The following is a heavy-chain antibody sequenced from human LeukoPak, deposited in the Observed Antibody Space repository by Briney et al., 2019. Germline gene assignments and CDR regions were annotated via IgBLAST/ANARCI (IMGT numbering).Heavy chain of an antibody. CDR3: AKGEFWYSSGLVFFDM. J-gene: IGHJ3*02. D-gene: IGHD3-22*01. CDR1: GFTFSSYG. V-gene: IGHV3-23*01. Sequence: PGGSLRLSCAASGFTFSSYGMHWVRQAPGKGLEWVSAISGSGGNTYYADSVKGRFTISRDSSKNTLYLQMNSLRAEDTAVYYCAKGEFWYSSGLVFFDMGAKGTRV. CDR2: ISGSGGNT.